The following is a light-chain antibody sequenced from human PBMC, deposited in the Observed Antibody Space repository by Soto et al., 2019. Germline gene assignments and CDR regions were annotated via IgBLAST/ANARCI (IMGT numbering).Light chain of an antibody. J-gene: IGKJ4*01. CDR2: AAS. CDR1: QGISSY. V-gene: IGKV1-9*01. Sequence: DIQLTQSPSFLSASVGDGVTITCRASQGISSYLAWYQQRPGKAPKLLIYAASTLQSGVPSRFSGSGSGTEFTLTISSLQPDDFATYYCQQFNNYPTFGRGTKVEIK. CDR3: QQFNNYPT.